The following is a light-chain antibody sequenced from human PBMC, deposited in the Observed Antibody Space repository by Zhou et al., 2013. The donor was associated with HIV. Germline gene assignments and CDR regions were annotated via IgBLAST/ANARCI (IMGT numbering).Light chain of an antibody. Sequence: AIRMTQSPSSLSASTGDRVTITCRASQGISSYLAWYQQKPGKAPKLLIYGASTLQSGVPSRFSGSGSGTDFTLTISYLQSEDFATYYCQQYYSYPPLTFGGGTKVEIK. CDR2: GAS. V-gene: IGKV1-8*01. CDR1: QGISSY. CDR3: QQYYSYPPLT. J-gene: IGKJ4*01.